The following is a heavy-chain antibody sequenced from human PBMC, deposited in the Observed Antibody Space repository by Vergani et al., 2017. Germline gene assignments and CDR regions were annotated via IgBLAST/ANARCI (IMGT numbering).Heavy chain of an antibody. Sequence: QVQLQESGPGLVKPSETLSLTCTVSGGSISSSSYYWGWIRQPPGKGLEWIGSIYYSGSTYYNPSLKSRVTISVDTSKNQFSLKLSSVTAADTAVYYCARRVYSSATTNDYWGQGTLVTVSS. CDR3: ARRVYSSATTNDY. CDR1: GGSISSSSYY. J-gene: IGHJ4*02. D-gene: IGHD1-26*01. CDR2: IYYSGST. V-gene: IGHV4-39*01.